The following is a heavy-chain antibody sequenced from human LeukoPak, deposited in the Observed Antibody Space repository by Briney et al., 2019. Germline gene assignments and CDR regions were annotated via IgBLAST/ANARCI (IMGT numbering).Heavy chain of an antibody. D-gene: IGHD4-23*01. CDR3: ARHPVVYEPYYFDY. CDR2: IYYSGST. Sequence: PSETLSLTCTVSGGSISSYYWSWIRQPPGKGLEWIGYIYYSGSTNYNPSLKSRVTISVDTSKNQFSLKLSSVTAADTAVYYCARHPVVYEPYYFDYWGQGTLVTVSS. J-gene: IGHJ4*02. CDR1: GGSISSYY. V-gene: IGHV4-59*08.